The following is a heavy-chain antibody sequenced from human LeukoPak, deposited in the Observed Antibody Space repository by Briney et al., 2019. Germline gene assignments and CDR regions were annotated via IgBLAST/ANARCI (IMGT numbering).Heavy chain of an antibody. J-gene: IGHJ4*02. CDR1: GGTISRDY. CDR3: AREYDFWSGYYWYYFDY. CDR2: IYYSGST. Sequence: PSETLSLTCSVSGGTISRDYWSWIRQPPGKGLEWIGCIYYSGSTNYNPSLKSRVTISVDTSKNQFSLKLSSVTAADTAVYYCAREYDFWSGYYWYYFDYWGQGTLVTVSS. D-gene: IGHD3-3*01. V-gene: IGHV4-59*08.